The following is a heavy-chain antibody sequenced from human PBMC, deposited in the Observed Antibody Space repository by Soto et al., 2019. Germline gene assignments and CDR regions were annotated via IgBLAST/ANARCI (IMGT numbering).Heavy chain of an antibody. CDR1: GFTFSSCS. J-gene: IGHJ5*02. CDR3: AKAVLRYLAAPRNWFDP. V-gene: IGHV3-23*01. Sequence: GGPLPLSCSDSGFTFSSCSMYWIRQAPVKGLEWVSAISGSGGSTYYADPVKGRFTISRDNYKTTLQLQMNRLRAEDTAVDYCAKAVLRYLAAPRNWFDPWGQGTLVTVSS. CDR2: ISGSGGST. D-gene: IGHD3-9*01.